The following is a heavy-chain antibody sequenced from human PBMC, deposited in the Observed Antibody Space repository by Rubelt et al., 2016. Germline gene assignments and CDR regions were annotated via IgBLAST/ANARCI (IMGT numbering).Heavy chain of an antibody. V-gene: IGHV4-39*07. D-gene: IGHD2/OR15-2a*01. CDR3: ARDPQNWFDP. CDR1: VVSISSRGYY. CDR2: IYYIGGT. Sequence: LQLQESGPGLVKPSETLSLTCTVSVVSISSRGYYLGWIRPPPGTGLEWIGSIYYIGGTSYRPSLTSRVTISADTSKNQFCLKVRSVTAADTAMYFCARDPQNWFDPWGQGTPVTVSS. J-gene: IGHJ5*02.